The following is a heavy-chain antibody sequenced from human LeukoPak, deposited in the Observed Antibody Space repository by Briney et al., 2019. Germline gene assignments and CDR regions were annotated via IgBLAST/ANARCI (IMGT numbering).Heavy chain of an antibody. CDR3: ARGRCSSTSCYSDY. D-gene: IGHD2-2*01. J-gene: IGHJ4*02. CDR2: IIPMFGTA. V-gene: IGHV1-69*13. CDR1: GSTFSSYA. Sequence: WASVKVSCKASGSTFSSYAISWVRQAPGQGLEWMGGIIPMFGTAKYAQKFQGRVTITADESTSTAYMELSSLRSEDTAVYYCARGRCSSTSCYSDYWGQGTLVTVSS.